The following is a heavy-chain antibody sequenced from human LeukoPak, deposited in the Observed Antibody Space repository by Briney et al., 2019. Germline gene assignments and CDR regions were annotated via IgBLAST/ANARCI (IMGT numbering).Heavy chain of an antibody. D-gene: IGHD2-2*01. CDR2: ISYDGSNK. CDR3: ARDQGCTSTSCYSLFFHY. V-gene: IGHV3-30*03. J-gene: IGHJ4*02. CDR1: GFTLSSYV. Sequence: PGRPLRLSCAASGFTLSSYVMHWVRQAPGKGLEWVAVISYDGSNKYYADSVKGRFTISRDNSKNTLYLQMNSLRADDTAVYYCARDQGCTSTSCYSLFFHYWGQGTLVTVSS.